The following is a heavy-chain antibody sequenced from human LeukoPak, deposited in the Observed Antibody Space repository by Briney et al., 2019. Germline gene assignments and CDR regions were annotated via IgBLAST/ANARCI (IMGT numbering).Heavy chain of an antibody. V-gene: IGHV3-23*01. CDR2: ISGCGTDT. CDR1: GFTFSRCA. Sequence: PGGSLRLSCAASGFTFSRCAMNWVRQTPVKGLEGVASISGCGTDTYYADSVKGRFTISRDNSKNTLYLQMNSLRAEDTAIYYCAKDITGYNRPLDHWGQGTLVTVSS. J-gene: IGHJ4*02. D-gene: IGHD1-14*01. CDR3: AKDITGYNRPLDH.